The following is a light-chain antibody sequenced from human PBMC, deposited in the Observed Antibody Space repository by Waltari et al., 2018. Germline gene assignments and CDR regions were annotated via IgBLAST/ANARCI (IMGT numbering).Light chain of an antibody. CDR3: LQYYSGVRT. Sequence: DIVMTQSPDSLAVSLGERATINCKSSQSLLFSSNNKNYLAWFQQKAGQPPKLLIYWASTRESGVPDRFSGSGSGTDFTLTISSLQAEDVAVYYCLQYYSGVRTFAGGTKVEIK. V-gene: IGKV4-1*01. CDR2: WAS. J-gene: IGKJ4*01. CDR1: QSLLFSSNNKNY.